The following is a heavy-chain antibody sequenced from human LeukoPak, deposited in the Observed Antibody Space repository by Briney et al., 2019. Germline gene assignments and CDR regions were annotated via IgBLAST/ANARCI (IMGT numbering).Heavy chain of an antibody. CDR2: IYYSGST. V-gene: IGHV4-30-4*01. Sequence: SETLSLTCTVSGGSISSGDYYWSWIRQPPGKGLEWIGYIYYSGSTYYNPSLKSRVTISVDTSKNQFSLKLSSVTAADTAVYYCASSYDSSGYPFDYWGQGTLVTVSS. J-gene: IGHJ4*02. D-gene: IGHD3-22*01. CDR3: ASSYDSSGYPFDY. CDR1: GGSISSGDYY.